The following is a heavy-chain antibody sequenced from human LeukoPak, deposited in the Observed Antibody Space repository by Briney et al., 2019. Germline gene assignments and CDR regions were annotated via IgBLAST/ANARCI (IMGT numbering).Heavy chain of an antibody. CDR3: ARLATVFDF. J-gene: IGHJ4*02. CDR1: GGSFSGYY. CDR2: IFHSGST. Sequence: SETLSLTCAVYGGSFSGYYWSWIRQPPGKGLEWIGSIFHSGSTYYNPSLQGRVTMFVDTSKNQFSLKLSSVTAADTAVYYCARLATVFDFWGQGTLVTVSS. D-gene: IGHD1-1*01. V-gene: IGHV4-34*12.